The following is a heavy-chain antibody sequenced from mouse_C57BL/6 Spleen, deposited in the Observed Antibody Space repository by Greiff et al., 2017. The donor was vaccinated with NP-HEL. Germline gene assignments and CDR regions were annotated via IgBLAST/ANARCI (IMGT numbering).Heavy chain of an antibody. CDR3: ARHEENYSNPLAMDY. CDR1: GYTFTEYP. D-gene: IGHD2-5*01. CDR2: FYPGSGSI. V-gene: IGHV1-62-2*01. J-gene: IGHJ4*01. Sequence: QVQLQQSGAELVQPGASVKLSCKASGYTFTEYPIHWVKQRSGQGLEWIGWFYPGSGSIKNNEIFKDKATLTADKSSSTVYMELSMLTSEDAAVYFCARHEENYSNPLAMDYWGQGTSVTVSS.